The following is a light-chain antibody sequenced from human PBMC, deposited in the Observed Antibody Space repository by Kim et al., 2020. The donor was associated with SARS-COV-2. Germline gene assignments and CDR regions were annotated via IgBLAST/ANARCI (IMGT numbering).Light chain of an antibody. V-gene: IGKV3-11*02. CDR1: LGVGTY. J-gene: IGKJ1*01. Sequence: WAPGERATPTCRAGLGVGTYLSWYQQKPGQPPRLLIFDASYRATGIPARFSGSGSTRDFTLTISGLQPEDFAVYYCQQRSMWPWTFGQGTKVDIK. CDR3: QQRSMWPWT. CDR2: DAS.